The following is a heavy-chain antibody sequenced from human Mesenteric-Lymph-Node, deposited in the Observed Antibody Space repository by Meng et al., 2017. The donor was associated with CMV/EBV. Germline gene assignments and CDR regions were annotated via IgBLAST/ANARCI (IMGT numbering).Heavy chain of an antibody. V-gene: IGHV4-34*12. J-gene: IGHJ5*02. D-gene: IGHD2-2*01. CDR1: GSSFSGYY. CDR2: IIHSEST. CDR3: ARFRYCTSTSCYGAVFDP. Sequence: GSLRLSCAAYGSSFSGYYWSWIRQPPGKGLDWSREIIHSESTNYNPSLKSRVTISVDTSKNPFSLKMSSVTAANTAVYYCARFRYCTSTSCYGAVFDPWGQGTLVTVSS.